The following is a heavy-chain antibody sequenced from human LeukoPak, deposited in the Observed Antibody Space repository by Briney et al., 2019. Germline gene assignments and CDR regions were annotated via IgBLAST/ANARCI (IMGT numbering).Heavy chain of an antibody. J-gene: IGHJ6*04. CDR1: GFTFSSYA. D-gene: IGHD3-10*01. CDR3: AKGHSPILLWFGELLSSPLHMDV. CDR2: ISGSGGST. Sequence: PGGSLRLSCAASGFTFSSYAMSWVRQAPGKGLEWVSAISGSGGSTYYADSVKGRFTISRDNSKNTLYLQMNSLRAEDTAVYYCAKGHSPILLWFGELLSSPLHMDVWGKGTTVTVSS. V-gene: IGHV3-23*01.